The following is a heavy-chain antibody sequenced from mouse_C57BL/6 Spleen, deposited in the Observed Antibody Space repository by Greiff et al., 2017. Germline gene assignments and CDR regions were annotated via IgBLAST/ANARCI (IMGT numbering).Heavy chain of an antibody. Sequence: EVKVVESGGGLVKPGGSLKLSCAASGFTFSDYGMHWVRQAPETGLEWVAYISSGSSTIYYADTVKGRFTISRDNAKNTLFLQMTSLRSEDTAMYYCARERGYDDDEYYFDYWGQGTTLTVSS. CDR1: GFTFSDYG. V-gene: IGHV5-17*01. CDR3: ARERGYDDDEYYFDY. J-gene: IGHJ2*01. CDR2: ISSGSSTI. D-gene: IGHD2-4*01.